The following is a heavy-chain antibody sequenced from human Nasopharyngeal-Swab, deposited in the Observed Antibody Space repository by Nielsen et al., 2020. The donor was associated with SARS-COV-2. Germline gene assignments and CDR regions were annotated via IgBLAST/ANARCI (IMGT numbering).Heavy chain of an antibody. J-gene: IGHJ3*02. D-gene: IGHD4-17*01. CDR2: ISYDGSNK. CDR3: AKESTVTTYYDAFDI. V-gene: IGHV3-30*18. CDR1: GFTFSSYG. Sequence: GESLKISCAASGFTFSSYGMHWVRQAPGKGLEWVAVISYDGSNKYYADSVKGRFTISRDNSKNTLYLQMNSLRAEDTAVYYCAKESTVTTYYDAFDIWGQGTMVTVSS.